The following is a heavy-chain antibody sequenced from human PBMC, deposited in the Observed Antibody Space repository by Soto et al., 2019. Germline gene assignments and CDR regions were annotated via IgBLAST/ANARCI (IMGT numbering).Heavy chain of an antibody. J-gene: IGHJ4*02. CDR1: GGSISSGDYY. D-gene: IGHD3-3*01. CDR3: ARDGHYDFWSGYYNGRGYFDY. CDR2: IYYSGST. Sequence: SSETLSLTCTVSGGSISSGDYYWSWIRQPPGKGLEWIGYIYYSGSTYYNPSLKSRVTISVDTSKNQFSLKLSSVTAADTAVYYCARDGHYDFWSGYYNGRGYFDYWGQGTLVTVSS. V-gene: IGHV4-30-4*01.